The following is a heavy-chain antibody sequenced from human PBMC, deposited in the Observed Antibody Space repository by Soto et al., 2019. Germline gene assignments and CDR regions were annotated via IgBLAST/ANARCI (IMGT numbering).Heavy chain of an antibody. J-gene: IGHJ6*02. V-gene: IGHV3-30*18. Sequence: QVQLVESGGGVVQPGRSLRLSCAGSGFTFSNHGMHWVRQAPGKGLEWVANIAHDGSNKYYADSVKGRFTISRDNSNTTVYLHMPSLRSEGTALYCGAKEGGNESFCFYCYGMDVLGQGTTVTVSS. D-gene: IGHD5-12*01. CDR3: AKEGGNESFCFYCYGMDV. CDR1: GFTFSNHG. CDR2: IAHDGSNK.